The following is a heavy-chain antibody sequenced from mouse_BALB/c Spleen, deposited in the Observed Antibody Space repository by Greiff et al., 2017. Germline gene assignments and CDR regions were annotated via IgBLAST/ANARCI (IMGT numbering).Heavy chain of an antibody. Sequence: VMLVESGPGLVAPSQSLSITCTVSGFSLTSYGVHWVRQPPGKGLEWLGVIWAGGSTYYNSALKSRLSISKDNSKSQVFLKMNSLQTDDTAMYYCAKHLITTGAWFAYWGQGTLVTVSA. CDR1: GFSLTSYG. CDR2: IWAGGST. V-gene: IGHV2-9*01. D-gene: IGHD1-1*01. CDR3: AKHLITTGAWFAY. J-gene: IGHJ3*01.